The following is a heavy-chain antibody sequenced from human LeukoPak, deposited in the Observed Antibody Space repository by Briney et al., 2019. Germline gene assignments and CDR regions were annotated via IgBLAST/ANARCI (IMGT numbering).Heavy chain of an antibody. CDR3: ARYDVWGSYRAFDY. J-gene: IGHJ4*02. D-gene: IGHD3-16*02. CDR1: GGSISSGSYY. CDR2: MYTSGSA. V-gene: IGHV4-61*02. Sequence: NPSETLSLTCTVSGGSISSGSYYWTWIRQPAGKGLEWIGRMYTSGSANYNPPLKSRVTILVDTSKNQFSLKLSSVTAADTAVYYCARYDVWGSYRAFDYWGQGTLVTVSS.